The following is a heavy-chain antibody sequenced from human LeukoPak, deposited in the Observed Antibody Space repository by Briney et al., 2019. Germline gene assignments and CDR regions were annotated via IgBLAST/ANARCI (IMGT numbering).Heavy chain of an antibody. CDR1: GFTFSSYA. J-gene: IGHJ4*02. CDR2: ISGSGGST. D-gene: IGHD3-22*01. CDR3: AKSAYYDASGYYREYYFDY. Sequence: GGSLRLSCAASGFTFSSYAMSWVRQAPGKGLEWVSAISGSGGSTYYADSVKGRFTISRDKTKNTLYLQMNSLRAEDTAVYYCAKSAYYDASGYYREYYFDYWGQGTLVTVSS. V-gene: IGHV3-23*01.